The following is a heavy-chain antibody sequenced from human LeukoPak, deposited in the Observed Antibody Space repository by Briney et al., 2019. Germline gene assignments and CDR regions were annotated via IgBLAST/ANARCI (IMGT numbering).Heavy chain of an antibody. CDR3: TTSLAYCVGDCYPTR. J-gene: IGHJ4*02. V-gene: IGHV3-15*01. Sequence: GGSLRLSCAASGFTFSNAWMSWVRQAPGKGLEWVGRIKSKTVGGTTDYAPPVKGRFTISRDDSKNTVYLQMDSLKTEDTAVYYCTTSLAYCVGDCYPTRWGQGTLATVSS. CDR1: GFTFSNAW. CDR2: IKSKTVGGTT. D-gene: IGHD2-21*02.